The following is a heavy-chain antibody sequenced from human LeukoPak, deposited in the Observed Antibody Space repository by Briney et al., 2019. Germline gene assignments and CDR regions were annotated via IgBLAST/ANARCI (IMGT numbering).Heavy chain of an antibody. CDR3: ARRCSSTSCYRDGGDY. D-gene: IGHD2-2*02. V-gene: IGHV4-39*01. CDR2: VFYSGST. Sequence: SETLSLTCTVSGGSISSSSYYWGWIRQPPGKGLEWIGSVFYSGSTYYNPSLKSRVTISVDTSKNQFSLKLSSVTAADTAVYYCARRCSSTSCYRDGGDYWGQGTLVTVSS. J-gene: IGHJ4*02. CDR1: GGSISSSSYY.